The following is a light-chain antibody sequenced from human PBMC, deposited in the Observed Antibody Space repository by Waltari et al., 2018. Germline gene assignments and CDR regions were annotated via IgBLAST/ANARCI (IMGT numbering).Light chain of an antibody. CDR3: AAWDDSLSGVL. V-gene: IGLV1-44*01. CDR2: YND. Sequence: QSVLTQPPSASGTPGQRVNIPCSGSSPNIGSNTVNWYQQHPRTAPKLPIYYNDKRPSGVPDRFSGSKSGTSASLAISGLQSEDEADYYCAAWDDSLSGVLFGGGTKLTVL. J-gene: IGLJ2*01. CDR1: SPNIGSNT.